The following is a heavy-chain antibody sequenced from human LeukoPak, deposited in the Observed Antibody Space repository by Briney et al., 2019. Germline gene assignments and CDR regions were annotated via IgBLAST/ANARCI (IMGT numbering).Heavy chain of an antibody. CDR3: ARGGGYCSGGSCYVDS. Sequence: SETLSLTCVVYGGSFNDYHWTWIRQPPGKGLEWIGEVNHGGNTNYNPSLKSRVIISVDTSKNQFSLKLSSVTAADTAVYYCARGGGYCSGGSCYVDSWGQGTLVTVSS. J-gene: IGHJ4*02. CDR1: GGSFNDYH. V-gene: IGHV4-34*01. CDR2: VNHGGNT. D-gene: IGHD2-15*01.